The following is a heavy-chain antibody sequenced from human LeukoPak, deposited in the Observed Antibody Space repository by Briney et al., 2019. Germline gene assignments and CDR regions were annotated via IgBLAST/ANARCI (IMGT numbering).Heavy chain of an antibody. Sequence: SGGSLRLSCADSGFTFSSYWMSWVRQAPGKGLEWVANIKQDGSEKYYVDSVKGRFTISRDNAKNSLYLQMNSLRAEDTAVYYCASTYYYGSGSYSAFDYWGQGTLVTVSS. CDR3: ASTYYYGSGSYSAFDY. CDR1: GFTFSSYW. J-gene: IGHJ4*02. D-gene: IGHD3-10*01. V-gene: IGHV3-7*01. CDR2: IKQDGSEK.